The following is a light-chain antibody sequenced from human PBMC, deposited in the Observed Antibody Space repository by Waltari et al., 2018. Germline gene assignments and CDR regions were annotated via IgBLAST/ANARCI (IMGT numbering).Light chain of an antibody. CDR3: SSYTTASSWV. V-gene: IGLV2-14*01. CDR2: DVS. CDR1: SGDIGNYKF. Sequence: QSALTQPASVSGSPGQSITISCTGTSGDIGNYKFVSWYQQEPGRAPKLIVFDVSQRPSGVSYRFSGSKSGNTASLTISGLQAEDEVDYYCSSYTTASSWVFGGGTKLTVL. J-gene: IGLJ3*02.